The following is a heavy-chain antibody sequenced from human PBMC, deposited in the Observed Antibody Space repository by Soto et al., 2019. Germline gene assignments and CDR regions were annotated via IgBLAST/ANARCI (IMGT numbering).Heavy chain of an antibody. V-gene: IGHV1-69*13. J-gene: IGHJ4*02. CDR1: GGTFSSYA. CDR2: IIPIFGTA. CDR3: ARAYYEILTGPPITGLVDS. Sequence: SVKVSCKASGGTFSSYAISWVRQAPGQGLEWMGGIIPIFGTANYAQKFQGRVTITADASTSTAYMELRSLRSEDTAVYDCARAYYEILTGPPITGLVDSWGRGTLGNVS. D-gene: IGHD3-9*01.